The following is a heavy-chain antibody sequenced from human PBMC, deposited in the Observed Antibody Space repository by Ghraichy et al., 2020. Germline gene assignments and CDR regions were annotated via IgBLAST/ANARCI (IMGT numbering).Heavy chain of an antibody. D-gene: IGHD3-22*01. J-gene: IGHJ4*02. CDR1: GGSISSYY. Sequence: SETLSLTCTVSGGSISSYYWSWIRQPPGKGLEWIGYIYYSGSTNYNPSLKSRVTISVDTSKNQFSLKLSSVTAADTAVYYCAASHPYYYDSSGEIDYWGQGTLVTVSS. CDR2: IYYSGST. CDR3: AASHPYYYDSSGEIDY. V-gene: IGHV4-59*01.